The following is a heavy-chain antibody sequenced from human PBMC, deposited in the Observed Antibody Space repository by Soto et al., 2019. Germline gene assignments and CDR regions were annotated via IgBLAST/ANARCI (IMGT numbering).Heavy chain of an antibody. J-gene: IGHJ6*02. CDR3: ARDLDYYGSGSHYYYGMDV. Sequence: SVKVSCKASGGTFSRYAFSWVRQAPGQGLEWMGGIVPIYGTRGFAQKFQGRLTITADEPTRTAYMELSSLRSEDTAVYYCARDLDYYGSGSHYYYGMDVWGQGTTVTVSS. V-gene: IGHV1-69*13. CDR1: GGTFSRYA. CDR2: IVPIYGTR. D-gene: IGHD3-10*01.